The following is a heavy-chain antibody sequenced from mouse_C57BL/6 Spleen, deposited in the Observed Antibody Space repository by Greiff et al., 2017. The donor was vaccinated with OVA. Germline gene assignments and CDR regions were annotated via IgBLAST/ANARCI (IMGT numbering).Heavy chain of an antibody. J-gene: IGHJ3*01. D-gene: IGHD1-1*01. CDR1: GYTFTGYW. Sequence: VQLQQSGAELTKPGASVKLSCKASGYTFTGYWIEWVKQRPGHGLEWIGEILPGSGSTNYNEKFKGKATFTADTSSNTAYLQLSSLPTEDSAISYCARRNYGGSYGWFAYWGQGTLVTVSA. CDR3: ARRNYGGSYGWFAY. V-gene: IGHV1-9*01. CDR2: ILPGSGST.